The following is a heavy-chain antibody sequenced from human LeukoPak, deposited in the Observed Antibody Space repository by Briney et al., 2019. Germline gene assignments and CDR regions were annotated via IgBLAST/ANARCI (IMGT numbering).Heavy chain of an antibody. CDR2: INHSGST. Sequence: SETLSLTCAVYGGSFSGYYWSWIRQPPGKGLEWIGEINHSGSTNYNPSLKSRVTISVDTSKNQFSLKLSSVTAADTAVYYCAMRRVQLRLKLYAFDIWGQGTMVTVSS. CDR1: GGSFSGYY. J-gene: IGHJ3*02. V-gene: IGHV4-34*01. CDR3: AMRRVQLRLKLYAFDI. D-gene: IGHD5-18*01.